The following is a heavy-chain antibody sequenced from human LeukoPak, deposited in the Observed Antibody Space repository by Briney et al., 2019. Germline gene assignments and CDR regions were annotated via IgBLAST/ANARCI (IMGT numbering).Heavy chain of an antibody. CDR3: ARDRILVASGAFDI. V-gene: IGHV3-23*01. D-gene: IGHD3-22*01. Sequence: PGGSLRLSCAASGFTFSSYGMSWGRQAPGKGLEWVSVISSSGGNTYYADSVKGRFTISRDNSKNTLFLQMNSLRAEDTAVYYCARDRILVASGAFDIWGQGTMVTVSS. CDR1: GFTFSSYG. CDR2: ISSSGGNT. J-gene: IGHJ3*02.